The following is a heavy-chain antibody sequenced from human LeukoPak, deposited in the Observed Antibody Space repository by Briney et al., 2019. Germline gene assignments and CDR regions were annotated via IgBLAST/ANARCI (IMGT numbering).Heavy chain of an antibody. D-gene: IGHD3-10*01. CDR1: GFTFSSYA. CDR3: AKDIHYYGSGSSPGGLDC. V-gene: IGHV3-30*04. Sequence: GGSLRLSCAASGFTFSSYAMHWVRQAPDKGLEWVAVISYDGSNKYYADSVKGRFTISRDNSKNTLYLQMNSLRAEDTAVYYCAKDIHYYGSGSSPGGLDCWGQGTLVTASS. J-gene: IGHJ4*02. CDR2: ISYDGSNK.